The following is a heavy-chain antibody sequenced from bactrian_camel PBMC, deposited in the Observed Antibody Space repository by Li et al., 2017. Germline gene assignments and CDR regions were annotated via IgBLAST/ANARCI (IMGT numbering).Heavy chain of an antibody. CDR3: AAILGGCPSFPQTLAPEWFAY. D-gene: IGHD3*01. CDR2: FRGGDGVG. CDR1: GVTNRGYC. V-gene: IGHV3S44*01. Sequence: DVQLVESGGGSVQAGGSLILSCSVSGVTNRGYCMGWFRQAPGKERERVAFRGGDGVGSLADSVKGRFTISQDSAKNTVYLQMNMLKPEDTSMYYCAAILGGCPSFPQTLAPEWFAYWGQGTQVTVS. J-gene: IGHJ6*01.